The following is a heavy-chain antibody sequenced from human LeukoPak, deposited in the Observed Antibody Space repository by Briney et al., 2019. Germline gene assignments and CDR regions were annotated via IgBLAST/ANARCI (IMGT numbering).Heavy chain of an antibody. J-gene: IGHJ3*02. CDR2: IKQDGSEK. CDR3: ARVYCDFWSGWAFDI. V-gene: IGHV3-7*01. CDR1: GFTFSSYW. D-gene: IGHD3-3*01. Sequence: GGSLRLSCAASGFTFSSYWMSWVRQVPGKGLEWVANIKQDGSEKYYVDSVKGRFTISRDNAKNSLYLQMNSLRAEDTAVYYCARVYCDFWSGWAFDIWGQGTMVTVSS.